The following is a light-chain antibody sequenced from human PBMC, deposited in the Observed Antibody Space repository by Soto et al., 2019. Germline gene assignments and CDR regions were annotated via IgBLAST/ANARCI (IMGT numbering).Light chain of an antibody. CDR3: QQYGTPEII. V-gene: IGKV3-11*01. CDR1: QFLSSY. J-gene: IGKJ5*01. CDR2: HTS. Sequence: ELVLTQSPATLSLSPGERATLSCRASQFLSSYLAWYQQKPGQPPRLLIYHTSNRAAGVPARFSGSRSGTDFTLTISRLESEDFTVFDCQQYGTPEIIFGQGTRLEI.